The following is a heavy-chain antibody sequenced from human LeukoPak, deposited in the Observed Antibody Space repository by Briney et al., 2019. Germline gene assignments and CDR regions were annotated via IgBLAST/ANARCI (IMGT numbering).Heavy chain of an antibody. D-gene: IGHD4-11*01. CDR2: INPNSGGT. CDR1: GFTFSSYG. CDR3: ARDYPIYSNYDY. V-gene: IGHV1-2*02. J-gene: IGHJ4*02. Sequence: GGSLRLSCAASGFTFSSYGMHWVRQAPGQGLEWMGWINPNSGGTNYAQKFQGRVTMTRDTSISTAYMELSRLRSDDTAVYYCARDYPIYSNYDYWGQGTLVTVSS.